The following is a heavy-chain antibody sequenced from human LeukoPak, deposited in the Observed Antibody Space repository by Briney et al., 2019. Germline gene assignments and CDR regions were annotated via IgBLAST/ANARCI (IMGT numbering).Heavy chain of an antibody. CDR3: ARGPIPRYCSSTSCYGGGNYFDY. J-gene: IGHJ4*02. CDR1: GFTFSSYA. CDR2: ISYDGSNK. D-gene: IGHD2-2*01. V-gene: IGHV3-30*04. Sequence: GRSLRLSCAASGFTFSSYAMHWVRQAPGKGLEWVAVISYDGSNKYYADSVKGRFTISRDNSKNTLYLQMNSLRAEDTAVYYCARGPIPRYCSSTSCYGGGNYFDYWGQGTLVTVSS.